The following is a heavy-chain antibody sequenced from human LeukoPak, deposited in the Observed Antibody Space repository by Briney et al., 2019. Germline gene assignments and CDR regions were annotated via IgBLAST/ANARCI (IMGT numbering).Heavy chain of an antibody. CDR1: GFSLSTSGVG. D-gene: IGHD3-22*01. V-gene: IGHV2-5*02. CDR3: VGVAVVIRRGYYFDY. J-gene: IGHJ4*02. CDR2: IYWDDDK. Sequence: SGPTLVKPTQTLTLTCTFSGFSLSTSGVGVGWIRQPPGKALEWLALIYWDDDKRYSPSLKSRLTITKDTSKNQVVLTMTNMDPVDTATYYCVGVAVVIRRGYYFDYWGQGTLVTVSS.